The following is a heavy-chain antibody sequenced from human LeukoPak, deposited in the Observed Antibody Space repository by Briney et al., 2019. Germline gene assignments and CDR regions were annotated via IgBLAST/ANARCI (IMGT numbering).Heavy chain of an antibody. D-gene: IGHD1/OR15-1a*01. J-gene: IGHJ4*02. V-gene: IGHV4-39*01. Sequence: SETLSLTCTVSGGSITSSNYYWGWIRQPPGKGLEWIGSFYYSGSTYYNPSLKSRVTISVDTSKRQFSLKLNSVTAADTAVYYCARRNGGGTFDFWGRGTLVTVSS. CDR1: GGSITSSNYY. CDR3: ARRNGGGTFDF. CDR2: FYYSGST.